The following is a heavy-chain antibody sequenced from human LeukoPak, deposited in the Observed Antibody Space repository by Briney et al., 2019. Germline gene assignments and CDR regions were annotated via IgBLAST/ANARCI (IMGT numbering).Heavy chain of an antibody. CDR3: ARDRLYYYYMDV. V-gene: IGHV3-7*01. Sequence: GSLRLSCAASGFTFNNYWMMWVRQAPGKGLEWVANIREDGSEKNYVDSVKGRFTISRDNAKISLYLQMNSLRVEDTAVYYCARDRLYYYYMDVWGKGTTVTVSS. J-gene: IGHJ6*03. D-gene: IGHD2-21*01. CDR1: GFTFNNYW. CDR2: IREDGSEK.